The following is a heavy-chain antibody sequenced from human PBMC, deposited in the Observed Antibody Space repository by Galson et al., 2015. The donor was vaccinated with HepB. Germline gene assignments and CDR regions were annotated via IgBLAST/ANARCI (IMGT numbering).Heavy chain of an antibody. CDR3: ARDHEVGMSWIYYYYGMDV. D-gene: IGHD1-26*01. Sequence: SLRLSCAASGFTFHTYWMHWVRQVPGKGLVWVSHINSDGRSTSYADSVKGRFTISRDNAKNTLYLQMHSLRAEDTAVYYCARDHEVGMSWIYYYYGMDVWGQGTTVTVSS. CDR1: GFTFHTYW. CDR2: INSDGRST. J-gene: IGHJ6*02. V-gene: IGHV3-74*01.